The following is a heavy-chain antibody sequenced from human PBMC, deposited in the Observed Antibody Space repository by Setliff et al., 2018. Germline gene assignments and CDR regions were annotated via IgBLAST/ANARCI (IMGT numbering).Heavy chain of an antibody. CDR1: GFSIGTSGVG. D-gene: IGHD6-13*01. CDR2: IFWDDDK. V-gene: IGHV2-5*02. J-gene: IGHJ5*02. Sequence: SRPTLVNPTQTLTLTCTFSGFSIGTSGVGVGWIRQPPGKPLEWLALIFWDDDKRYSPSLKSRLTITKDTSKNQVVLTMTNMDPVDTATYYCAHRLRDSSSWYGPAFDPWGQGTLVTVSS. CDR3: AHRLRDSSSWYGPAFDP.